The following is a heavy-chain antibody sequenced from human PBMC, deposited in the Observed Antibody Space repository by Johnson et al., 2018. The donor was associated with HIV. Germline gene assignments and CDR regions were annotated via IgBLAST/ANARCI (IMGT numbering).Heavy chain of an antibody. Sequence: QVQLVESGGGVVQPGGSLRLSCAASGFTFSSYGMHWVRQAPGEGLEWVAVISYDGTNKYYADSVKGRFTISRDNSKIMLYLRMDSLRTEDTALYYCAKAVSGSYDDAFDIWGQGTMVTVSS. CDR2: ISYDGTNK. CDR1: GFTFSSYG. V-gene: IGHV3-30*19. CDR3: AKAVSGSYDDAFDI. D-gene: IGHD1-26*01. J-gene: IGHJ3*02.